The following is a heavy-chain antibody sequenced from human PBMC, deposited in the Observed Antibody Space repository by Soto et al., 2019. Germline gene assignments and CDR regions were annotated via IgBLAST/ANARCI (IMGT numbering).Heavy chain of an antibody. CDR1: GFTFSSYG. J-gene: IGHJ6*02. Sequence: GGSLRLSCAASGFTFSSYGMHWVRQAPGKGLEWVAVISYDGSNKYYADSVKGRFTISRDNSKNTLYLQMNSLRAEDTAVYYCAKGLGVWEYSSSSRPYGMDVWGQGTTVTVSS. CDR3: AKGLGVWEYSSSSRPYGMDV. D-gene: IGHD6-6*01. V-gene: IGHV3-30*18. CDR2: ISYDGSNK.